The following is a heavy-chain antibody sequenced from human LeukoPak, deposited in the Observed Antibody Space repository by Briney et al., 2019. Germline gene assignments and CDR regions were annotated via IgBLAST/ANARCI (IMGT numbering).Heavy chain of an antibody. D-gene: IGHD5-18*01. J-gene: IGHJ4*02. CDR2: ISVYNGKT. CDR3: ARSGSSDTTMVLDFDY. Sequence: ASVKVSCKASGYTFPHYGLSWVRQAPGQGLEWMGWISVYNGKTNYVQKFQGRVTMTTDASTSTAYMGLRSLRSDDTAFYYCARSGSSDTTMVLDFDYWGQGTLVTVSS. CDR1: GYTFPHYG. V-gene: IGHV1-18*01.